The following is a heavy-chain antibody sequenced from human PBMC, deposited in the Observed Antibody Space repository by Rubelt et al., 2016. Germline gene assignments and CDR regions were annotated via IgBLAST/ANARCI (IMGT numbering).Heavy chain of an antibody. CDR3: ARTQTETEPDY. Sequence: QVTLRESGPALVRPTQTLTLTCTFSGFSLSTSGMCLSWIRQPPGKALEWLALIDWDDDKYYRTSLRTRLTISKDTSKNQVVLTMTDMDPVDTATYYCARTQTETEPDYWGQGTLVTVSS. V-gene: IGHV2-70*01. CDR2: IDWDDDK. CDR1: GFSLSTSGMC. J-gene: IGHJ4*02. D-gene: IGHD1-1*01.